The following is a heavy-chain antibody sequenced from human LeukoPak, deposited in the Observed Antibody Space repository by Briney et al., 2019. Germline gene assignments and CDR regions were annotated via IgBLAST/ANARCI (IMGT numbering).Heavy chain of an antibody. CDR2: SNAANGKS. J-gene: IGHJ5*02. D-gene: IGHD6-19*01. CDR3: VRGNPGWILDL. CDR1: GYTFTTHL. Sequence: ASVKVSCKASGYTFTTHLMHWVRQAPGQRLEWSGWSNAANGKSEYSRDLQGKTIITRDTSASTAYMEMSSLRSKDMGIYYCVRGNPGWILDLWGQGTLVTVSS. V-gene: IGHV1-3*02.